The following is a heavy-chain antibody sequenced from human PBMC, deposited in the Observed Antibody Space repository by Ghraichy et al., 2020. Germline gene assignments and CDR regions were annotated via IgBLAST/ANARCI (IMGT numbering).Heavy chain of an antibody. Sequence: SETLSLTCAVYGGSFSGYYWSWIRQPPGKGLEWIGEINHSGSTNYNPSLKSRVTISVDTSKNQFSLKLSSVTAADTAVYSCARGRGLWFGELLPTYYYYYGMDVWGQGTTVTVSS. CDR3: ARGRGLWFGELLPTYYYYYGMDV. D-gene: IGHD3-10*01. J-gene: IGHJ6*02. CDR1: GGSFSGYY. V-gene: IGHV4-34*01. CDR2: INHSGST.